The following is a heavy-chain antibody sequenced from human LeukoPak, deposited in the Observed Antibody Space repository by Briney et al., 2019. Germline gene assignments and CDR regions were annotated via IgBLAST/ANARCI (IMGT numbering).Heavy chain of an antibody. D-gene: IGHD6-13*01. J-gene: IGHJ4*02. Sequence: ASVKVSCKASGYTFTSYYMHWVRQAPGQGLEWIGIINPSGGSTSYAQKFQGRVTMTRDMSTSTVYMELSSLRSEDTAVYYCARWGIAAAGFDYWGQGTLVTVSS. CDR3: ARWGIAAAGFDY. V-gene: IGHV1-46*01. CDR1: GYTFTSYY. CDR2: INPSGGST.